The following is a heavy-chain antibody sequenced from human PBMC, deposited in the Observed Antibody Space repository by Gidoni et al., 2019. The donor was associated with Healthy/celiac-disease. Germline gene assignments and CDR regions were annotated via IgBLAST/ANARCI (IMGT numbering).Heavy chain of an antibody. CDR1: GFPVSSND. D-gene: IGHD3-22*01. Sequence: EVQLVESGGGLVQPGGSLRLSCAASGFPVSSNDMSWVRQAPGKGLEWVAVSYSGGSTYYADSVKGRFTISRDNSKNTLYLQMNSLRAEDTAVYYCARDPPLYAEYYDSSGYNWGQGTLVTVSS. J-gene: IGHJ4*02. CDR2: SYSGGST. CDR3: ARDPPLYAEYYDSSGYN. V-gene: IGHV3-66*01.